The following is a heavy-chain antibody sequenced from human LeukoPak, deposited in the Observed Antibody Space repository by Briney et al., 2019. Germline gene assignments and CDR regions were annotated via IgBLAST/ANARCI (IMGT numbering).Heavy chain of an antibody. V-gene: IGHV4-4*07. D-gene: IGHD6-13*01. CDR1: GGSISSYY. J-gene: IGHJ4*02. Sequence: SETLSLTCTVSGGSISSYYWSWIRQPAGKGLEWIGRIYTSGSTNYNPSLKSRVTMSVDTSKNQFSLKLSSVTAADTAVYYCARDGPSSSWTRMYYFDYWGQGTLVTVSS. CDR3: ARDGPSSSWTRMYYFDY. CDR2: IYTSGST.